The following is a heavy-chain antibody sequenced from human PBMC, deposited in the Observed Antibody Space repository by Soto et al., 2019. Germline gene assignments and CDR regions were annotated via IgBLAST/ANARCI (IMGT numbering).Heavy chain of an antibody. J-gene: IGHJ6*02. Sequence: KTSETLSLTCAVYGASFSGYYWSWIRQPPGKGLEWIGEINHSGRTNYNPSLKSRVTISVDTSKNQFSLNLSSVTAADTAVYYCARRLDVWGQGITVTVSS. CDR1: GASFSGYY. CDR2: INHSGRT. CDR3: ARRLDV. V-gene: IGHV4-34*01.